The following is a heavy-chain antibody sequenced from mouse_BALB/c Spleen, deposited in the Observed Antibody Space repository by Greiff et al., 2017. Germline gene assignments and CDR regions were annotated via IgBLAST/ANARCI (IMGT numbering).Heavy chain of an antibody. Sequence: EVKVVESGGGLVKPGGSLKLSCAASGFTFSSYAMSWVRQTPEKRLEWVASISSGGSTYYPDSVKGRFTISRDNARNILYLQMSSLRSEDTAMYYCARVTHYYAMDYWGQGTSVTVSS. CDR1: GFTFSSYA. V-gene: IGHV5-6-5*01. CDR2: ISSGGST. J-gene: IGHJ4*01. CDR3: ARVTHYYAMDY.